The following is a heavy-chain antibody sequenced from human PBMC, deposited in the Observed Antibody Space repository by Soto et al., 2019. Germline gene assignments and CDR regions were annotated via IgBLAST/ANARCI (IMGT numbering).Heavy chain of an antibody. D-gene: IGHD3-3*01. V-gene: IGHV3-11*01. J-gene: IGHJ6*02. CDR3: ARATDFWSHMDV. CDR2: MSSTTSAI. CDR1: GFSIGDYY. Sequence: RLSCAASGFSIGDYYMSWIRQAPGKGLEWISYMSSTTSAIYYAESVKGRFTISRDNAKNSLYLQMNSLRDEDTAVYYCARATDFWSHMDVWGQGTTVTVSS.